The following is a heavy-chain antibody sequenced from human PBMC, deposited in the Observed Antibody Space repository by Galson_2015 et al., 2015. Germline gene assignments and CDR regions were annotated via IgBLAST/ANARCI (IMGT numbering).Heavy chain of an antibody. V-gene: IGHV1-8*01. CDR1: GYTFTSFD. J-gene: IGHJ5*02. CDR3: PRAENSGWPNWFDP. CDR2: MNPNSGST. Sequence: SVKVSCKASGYTFTSFDINWVQQATGQGPEWMGWMNPNSGSTGSALKFQGRVTMTRNTSISTAYMELSSLRSEDTAVYYCPRAENSGWPNWFDPWGQGTPVTVSS. D-gene: IGHD6-19*01.